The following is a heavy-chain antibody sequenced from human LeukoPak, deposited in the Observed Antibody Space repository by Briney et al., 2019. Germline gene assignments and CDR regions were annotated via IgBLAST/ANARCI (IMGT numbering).Heavy chain of an antibody. CDR2: ISYDGSNK. V-gene: IGHV3-30*04. J-gene: IGHJ5*02. CDR3: ARDAGLPNWFDP. Sequence: GGSLRLSCAASGFTFSSYAMHWVRQAPGKWLEWVAVISYDGSNKYYADSVKGRFTISRDNSKNTLYLQMNSLRAEDTAVYYCARDAGLPNWFDPWGQGTLVTVSS. CDR1: GFTFSSYA. D-gene: IGHD5-12*01.